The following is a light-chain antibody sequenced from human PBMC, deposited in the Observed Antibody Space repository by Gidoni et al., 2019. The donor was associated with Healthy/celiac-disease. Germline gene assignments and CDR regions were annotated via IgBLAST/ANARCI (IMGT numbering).Light chain of an antibody. CDR2: YDS. V-gene: IGLV3-21*04. CDR1: NIGSKS. Sequence: SYVLTQPPSGAVAPGKTARITCGRNNIGSKSVHWYQQKPGQSPVLVIYYDSDRPSGIPERFSGSNSGNTATLTISRVEAGDEADYYCQVWDSSSDHYVFGTGTKVTVL. J-gene: IGLJ1*01. CDR3: QVWDSSSDHYV.